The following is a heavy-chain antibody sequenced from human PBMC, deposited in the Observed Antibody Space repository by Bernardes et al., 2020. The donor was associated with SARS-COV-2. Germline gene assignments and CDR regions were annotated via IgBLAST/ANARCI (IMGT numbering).Heavy chain of an antibody. CDR1: GFTFSTYD. CDR3: AKTQGGIGWHFDF. V-gene: IGHV3-23*01. Sequence: GSLRLSCAASGFTFSTYDMSWVRQAPGKGLEWVSAISGRDGGTTYADSVKGRFTISRDDSKNTLYLQMNTLRAEDTALYYCAKTQGGIGWHFDFWGQGTLVTVSS. D-gene: IGHD6-19*01. CDR2: ISGRDGGT. J-gene: IGHJ4*02.